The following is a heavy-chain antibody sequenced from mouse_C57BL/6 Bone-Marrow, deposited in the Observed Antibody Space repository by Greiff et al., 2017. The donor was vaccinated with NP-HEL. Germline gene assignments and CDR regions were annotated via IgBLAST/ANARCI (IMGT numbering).Heavy chain of an antibody. Sequence: VQLQQSGPELVKPGASVKISCKASGYSFTSYYIHWVKQRPGQGLEWIGWIYPGSGNTKYNEKFKGKATLTADTSSSTAYMQLSSLTSEDSAVYYCASRLLRPLDYWCQGTTLTVSS. CDR3: ASRLLRPLDY. D-gene: IGHD1-1*01. V-gene: IGHV1-66*01. J-gene: IGHJ2*01. CDR1: GYSFTSYY. CDR2: IYPGSGNT.